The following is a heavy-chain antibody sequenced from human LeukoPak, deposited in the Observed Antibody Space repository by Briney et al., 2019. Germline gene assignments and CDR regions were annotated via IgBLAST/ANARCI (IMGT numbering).Heavy chain of an antibody. Sequence: GGSLRLSCAASGFTFDDYGMSWVRQAPGKGLEWVSAISGSGGSTYYADSVKGRFTISRDNSKNTLYLQMNSLRAEDTAVYYCAKVNIVVVPAARGSADYWGQGTLVTVSS. CDR1: GFTFDDYG. J-gene: IGHJ4*02. V-gene: IGHV3-23*01. CDR3: AKVNIVVVPAARGSADY. D-gene: IGHD2-2*01. CDR2: ISGSGGST.